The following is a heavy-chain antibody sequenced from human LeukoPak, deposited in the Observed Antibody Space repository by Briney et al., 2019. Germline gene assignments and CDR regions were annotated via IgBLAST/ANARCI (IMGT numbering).Heavy chain of an antibody. CDR3: AKDRGWFGELIYWFDP. Sequence: GRSLRLSCAASGFTFSSYGMHWVRQAPGKGLEWVAVISYDGSNKYYADSVKGRFTISRDNSKNTLYLQMNSLRAEDTAVYYCAKDRGWFGELIYWFDPWGQGILVTVSS. D-gene: IGHD3-10*01. CDR1: GFTFSSYG. J-gene: IGHJ5*02. CDR2: ISYDGSNK. V-gene: IGHV3-30*18.